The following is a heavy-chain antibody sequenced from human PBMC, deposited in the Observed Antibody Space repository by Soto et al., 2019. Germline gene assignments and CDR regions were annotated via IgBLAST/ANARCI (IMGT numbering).Heavy chain of an antibody. J-gene: IGHJ6*03. D-gene: IGHD3-10*01. CDR2: ISSSSSTI. CDR1: GFIFSSYS. V-gene: IGHV3-48*01. Sequence: PGGSLRLSCAASGFIFSSYSMNWVRQAPGKGLEWVSYISSSSSTIYHADSVKGRFTISRDNAKNSLYLQMNSLRAEDTAVYYCASLLDYMDVWGKGITVTVSS. CDR3: ASLLDYMDV.